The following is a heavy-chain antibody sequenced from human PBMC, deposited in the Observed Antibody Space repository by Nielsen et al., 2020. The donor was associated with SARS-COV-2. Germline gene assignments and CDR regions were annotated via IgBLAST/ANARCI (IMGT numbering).Heavy chain of an antibody. CDR1: GFTFSSYA. CDR2: ISGSGGST. CDR3: AKDPYSSSWYNWFDP. V-gene: IGHV3-23*01. Sequence: GESLKISCAASGFTFSSYAMSWVRQAPGKGLEWVSAISGSGGSTYYADSVKGRFTISRDNSKNTLYLQMNSLRAEDTAVYYCAKDPYSSSWYNWFDPWGQGTLVTVSS. D-gene: IGHD6-13*01. J-gene: IGHJ5*02.